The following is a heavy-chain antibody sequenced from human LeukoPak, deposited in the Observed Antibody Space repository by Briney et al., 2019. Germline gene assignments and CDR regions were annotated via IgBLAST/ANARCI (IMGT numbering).Heavy chain of an antibody. CDR2: IYSGGST. CDR1: GFTVSGNY. Sequence: GGSLRLSCAASGFTVSGNYMSWVRRAPGKGLEWVSVIYSGGSTYYADSVKGRFTISRDNSKNTLYLQMNSLRAEDTTVYYCARDQPGRGATDYWCQGTLVTVSS. D-gene: IGHD1-26*01. J-gene: IGHJ4*02. V-gene: IGHV3-66*02. CDR3: ARDQPGRGATDY.